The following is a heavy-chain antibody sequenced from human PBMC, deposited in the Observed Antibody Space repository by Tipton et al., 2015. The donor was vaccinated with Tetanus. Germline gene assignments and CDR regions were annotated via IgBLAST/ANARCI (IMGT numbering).Heavy chain of an antibody. CDR3: ARHPPPYYYGSGSYLDY. CDR2: IYYSGST. D-gene: IGHD3-10*01. Sequence: TLSLTCAVSGGSFSSFYWSWIRQPPGKALEWIGSIYYSGSTFYHPSLQSRVTISVDTSKNQFSLRLSSVTAADTAVYFCARHPPPYYYGSGSYLDYWGQGTPVTVSS. J-gene: IGHJ4*02. V-gene: IGHV4-39*01. CDR1: GGSFSSFY.